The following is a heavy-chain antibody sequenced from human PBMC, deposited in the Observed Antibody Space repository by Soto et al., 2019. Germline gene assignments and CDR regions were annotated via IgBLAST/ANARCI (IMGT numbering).Heavy chain of an antibody. J-gene: IGHJ4*02. D-gene: IGHD2-2*01. Sequence: GGSLRLSCAASGFTFSSYAMSWVRQAPGKGLEWVSAISGSGGSTYYADSVKGRFTISRDNSNNTLYLQMNSLRAEDTAVYYCARDASVVVPAAMGYWGQGTLVTVSS. CDR1: GFTFSSYA. CDR2: ISGSGGST. CDR3: ARDASVVVPAAMGY. V-gene: IGHV3-23*01.